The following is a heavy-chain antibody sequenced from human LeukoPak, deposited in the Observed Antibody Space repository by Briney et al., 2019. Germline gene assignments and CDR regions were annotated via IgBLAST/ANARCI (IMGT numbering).Heavy chain of an antibody. V-gene: IGHV4-39*01. Sequence: PSETLSLTCTVSGGSISSGSYYWGWIRQPPGKGLEWIGSIYYSGSTYYNPSLKSRVTISVDTSKNQFSLKLSSVTAADTAVYYCASKPITTWIQLWSFDYWGQGTLVTVSS. CDR1: GGSISSGSYY. J-gene: IGHJ4*02. CDR2: IYYSGST. CDR3: ASKPITTWIQLWSFDY. D-gene: IGHD5-18*01.